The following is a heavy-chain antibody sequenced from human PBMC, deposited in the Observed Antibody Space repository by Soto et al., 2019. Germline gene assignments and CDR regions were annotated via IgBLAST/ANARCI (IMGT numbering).Heavy chain of an antibody. Sequence: EVHLLESGGGLVHPGESLRLSCGASGFTFSSCVMTWVRQAPGKGLEWVSCITDSGTGTYYADSVKGRFTISRDNSKNTMYLQLNNLRVEDTGVYYCAKGLINGRWYAEDWGQGTLVTFSS. D-gene: IGHD6-13*01. V-gene: IGHV3-23*01. CDR2: ITDSGTGT. CDR3: AKGLINGRWYAED. CDR1: GFTFSSCV. J-gene: IGHJ4*02.